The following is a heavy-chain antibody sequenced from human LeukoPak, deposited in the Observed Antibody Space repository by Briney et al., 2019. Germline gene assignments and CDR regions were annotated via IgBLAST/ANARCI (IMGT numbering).Heavy chain of an antibody. CDR3: ARGSDYYDSSGYSLFLNY. J-gene: IGHJ4*02. CDR1: GFTFSSYE. D-gene: IGHD3-22*01. V-gene: IGHV3-48*03. Sequence: GGSLRLSRAASGFTFSSYEMNWVRQAPGKGLEWVSYISSSGSTIYYADSVKGRFTISRDNAKNSLYLQMNSLRAEDTAVYYCARGSDYYDSSGYSLFLNYWGQGTLVTVSS. CDR2: ISSSGSTI.